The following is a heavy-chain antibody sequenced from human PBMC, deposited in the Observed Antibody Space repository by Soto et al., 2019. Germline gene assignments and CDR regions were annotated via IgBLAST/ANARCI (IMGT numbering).Heavy chain of an antibody. D-gene: IGHD6-19*01. CDR2: IYYSGRT. V-gene: IGHV4-39*01. Sequence: SETLSLTCTVSGDSISSSSYYWGWIRQPPGKGLEWIGSIYYSGRTYYNPSLKSRFTISVDTSKNQFSLKLSSVTAAVTAVYYCARLYSGCYYFDYWGQGTLVTVSS. CDR3: ARLYSGCYYFDY. J-gene: IGHJ4*02. CDR1: GDSISSSSYY.